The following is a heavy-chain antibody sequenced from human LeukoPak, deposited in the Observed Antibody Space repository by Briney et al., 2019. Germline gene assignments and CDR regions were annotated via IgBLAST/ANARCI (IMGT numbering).Heavy chain of an antibody. J-gene: IGHJ4*02. V-gene: IGHV4-61*02. Sequence: SQTLSLTCTVSGGSISIGTYFWSWIQQPAGKGLEWIGRIYTSGSTNYNPSLKSRVTISVDTSKNQFSLKLSSVTAADTAVYYCAREYYYDSSGYYDRYDYWGQGTLFTVSS. CDR1: GGSISIGTYF. CDR3: AREYYYDSSGYYDRYDY. D-gene: IGHD3-22*01. CDR2: IYTSGST.